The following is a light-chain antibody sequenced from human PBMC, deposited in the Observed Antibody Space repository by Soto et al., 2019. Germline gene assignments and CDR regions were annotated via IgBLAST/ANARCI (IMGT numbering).Light chain of an antibody. CDR2: KAS. CDR3: QQYSSYPKT. J-gene: IGKJ1*01. CDR1: QTISTW. Sequence: DIQMTQSPSTLSASVGDRVTITCRASQTISTWLAWYQQKPGKAPKLLIYKASSLETGVPSRFSGSGSGTEFTLTISSLQPDDDAAYYCQQYSSYPKTFGQGTKVEIK. V-gene: IGKV1-5*03.